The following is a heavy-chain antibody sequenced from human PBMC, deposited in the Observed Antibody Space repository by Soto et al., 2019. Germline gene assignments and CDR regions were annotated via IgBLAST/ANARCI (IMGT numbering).Heavy chain of an antibody. J-gene: IGHJ6*02. Sequence: KPGGSLRLSCAASGFTFSSYSMNWVRQAPGKGLEWVSSISSSSSYIYYADSVKGRFTISRDNAKNSLYLQMNSLRAEDTAVYYCARDHNYYYGMDVWGQGTTVTVSS. CDR3: ARDHNYYYGMDV. V-gene: IGHV3-21*01. CDR2: ISSSSSYI. CDR1: GFTFSSYS.